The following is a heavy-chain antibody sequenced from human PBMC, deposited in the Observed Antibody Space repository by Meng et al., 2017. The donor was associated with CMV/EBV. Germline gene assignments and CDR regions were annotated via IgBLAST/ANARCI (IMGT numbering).Heavy chain of an antibody. CDR1: GGSVSSGSYY. D-gene: IGHD6-6*01. J-gene: IGHJ4*02. CDR3: ARDIGGRRIAARPDY. CDR2: IYYSGST. V-gene: IGHV4-61*01. Sequence: GSLRLSCTVSGGSVSSGSYYWSWIRQPPGKGLEWIGYIYYSGSTNYNPSLKSRVTISVDTSKNQFSLKLSSVTAADTAVYYCARDIGGRRIAARPDYWGQGTLVTVSS.